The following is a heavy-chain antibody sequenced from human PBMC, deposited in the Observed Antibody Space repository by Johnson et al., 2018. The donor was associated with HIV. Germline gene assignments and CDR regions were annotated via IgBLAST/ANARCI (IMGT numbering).Heavy chain of an antibody. V-gene: IGHV3-11*04. CDR3: TTDLGLEWSEGNDAFDV. J-gene: IGHJ3*01. Sequence: QVQLVESGGGLVKPGGSLRLSCAASGFTFSDYYMSWIRQAPGKGLEWVSYISSSGSTIYYADSVKGRFHISRDNAKNSLYLQINSMRAEDTAMYYCTTDLGLEWSEGNDAFDVWGQGTTVTVAS. CDR2: ISSSGSTI. D-gene: IGHD3-3*01. CDR1: GFTFSDYY.